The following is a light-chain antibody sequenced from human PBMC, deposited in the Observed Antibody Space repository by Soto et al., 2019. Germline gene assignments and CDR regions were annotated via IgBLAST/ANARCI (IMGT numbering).Light chain of an antibody. V-gene: IGLV2-11*01. CDR2: DVR. Sequence: QSVLTQPRSVSGSPGQSVTVSCTGTSSDVGDYNYVSWYQQHPGKAPKLIIYDVRKRPSGVPDRFSGSKSGNTASLTISGLQAEDEADYYCCSYAGTYTFVVFGGGTKVTVL. CDR1: SSDVGDYNY. J-gene: IGLJ2*01. CDR3: CSYAGTYTFVV.